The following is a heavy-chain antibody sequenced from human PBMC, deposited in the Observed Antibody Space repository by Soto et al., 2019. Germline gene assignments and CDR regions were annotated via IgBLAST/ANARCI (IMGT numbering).Heavy chain of an antibody. CDR3: ARDFEGYCTNGVFYKGIRPLGNYYGMDV. Sequence: SVKVSCKASGGTFSSYAISWVRQAPGQGLEWMGGIIPIFGTANYAQKFQGRVTITADESTSTAYMELSSLRSEDTAVYYCARDFEGYCTNGVFYKGIRPLGNYYGMDVWGQGTTVTVSS. J-gene: IGHJ6*02. D-gene: IGHD2-8*01. V-gene: IGHV1-69*13. CDR2: IIPIFGTA. CDR1: GGTFSSYA.